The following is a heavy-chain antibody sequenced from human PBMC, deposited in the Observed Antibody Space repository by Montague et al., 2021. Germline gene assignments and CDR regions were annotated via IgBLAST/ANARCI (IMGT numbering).Heavy chain of an antibody. CDR1: GFTFSSYS. CDR3: ARDVIVGDIVVVSGGMDV. V-gene: IGHV3-21*01. D-gene: IGHD2-2*01. CDR2: ISSSSSYI. J-gene: IGHJ6*02. Sequence: SLRLSCPASGFTFSSYSMNWVRQAPGKGLEWVSSISSSSSYIYYADSVKGRFTISRDNAKNSLYLQMNSLRAEDTAVYYCARDVIVGDIVVVSGGMDVWGQGTTVTVSS.